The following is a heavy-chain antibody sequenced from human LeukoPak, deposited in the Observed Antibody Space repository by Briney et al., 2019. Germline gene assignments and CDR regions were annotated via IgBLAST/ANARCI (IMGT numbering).Heavy chain of an antibody. V-gene: IGHV3-9*01. J-gene: IGHJ4*02. D-gene: IGHD6-6*01. Sequence: GGSLRLSCAASGFTFDDYATHWVRQAPGKGLEWVSGISWNSGSIGYADSVKGRFTISRDNAKNSLYLQMNSLRVEDTALYYCAKDTYSSSLTGFDYWGQGTLVTVSS. CDR2: ISWNSGSI. CDR1: GFTFDDYA. CDR3: AKDTYSSSLTGFDY.